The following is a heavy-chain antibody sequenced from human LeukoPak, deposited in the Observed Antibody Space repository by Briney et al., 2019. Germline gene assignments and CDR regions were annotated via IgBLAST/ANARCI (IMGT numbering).Heavy chain of an antibody. J-gene: IGHJ3*01. CDR1: GDTFSSYA. CDR2: IIPILGTT. CDR3: ARDDYYDSSAYRENPFDV. Sequence: GASVKVSCKASGDTFSSYAISWLRQAPGQGLEWMGGIIPILGTTNYAQKFRGRVTITADESTSTLYMELRSLRSEDTAIYYCARDDYYDSSAYRENPFDVWGQGTMVTVSS. V-gene: IGHV1-69*13. D-gene: IGHD3-22*01.